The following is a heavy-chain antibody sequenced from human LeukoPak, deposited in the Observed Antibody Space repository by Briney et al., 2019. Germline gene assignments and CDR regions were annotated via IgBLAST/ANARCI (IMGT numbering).Heavy chain of an antibody. J-gene: IGHJ4*02. Sequence: PGGTLRLSCAASGFTFSSYGMSWVRQAPGKGLEWVSGISGSGGSTYYADSVKGRFTISRDNAKNSLYLQMNSLRAEDTAVYYCIRPARGELLFYWGQGTLVTVSS. CDR1: GFTFSSYG. CDR3: IRPARGELLFY. CDR2: ISGSGGST. V-gene: IGHV3-23*01. D-gene: IGHD3-10*01.